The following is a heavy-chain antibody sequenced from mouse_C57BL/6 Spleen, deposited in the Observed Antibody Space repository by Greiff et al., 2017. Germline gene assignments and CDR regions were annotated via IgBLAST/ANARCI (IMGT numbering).Heavy chain of an antibody. J-gene: IGHJ1*03. D-gene: IGHD1-1*01. CDR3: ARRFYYGSSLYFDV. V-gene: IGHV1-55*01. Sequence: VQLQQPGAELVKPGASVKMSCKASGYTFTSYWITWVQQRPGQGLEWIGDIYPGSGSTNYNEKFKSKATLTVDTSSSTAYMQLSSLTSEDSAVYYCARRFYYGSSLYFDVWGTGTTVTVSS. CDR2: IYPGSGST. CDR1: GYTFTSYW.